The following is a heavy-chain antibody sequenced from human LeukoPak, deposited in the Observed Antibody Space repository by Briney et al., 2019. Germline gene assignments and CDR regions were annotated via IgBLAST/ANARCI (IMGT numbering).Heavy chain of an antibody. CDR3: AKARWKPNFDY. Sequence: GGSLRLSCAASGFTFDDYAMHWVRQGPGKSLEWVSLINGNGDIAYYGDSVRGRFTVSRDNAKNSLYLQMNSLTTEDTALYYCAKARWKPNFDYWGQGTLVTVSS. V-gene: IGHV3-43*02. CDR1: GFTFDDYA. CDR2: INGNGDIA. J-gene: IGHJ4*02. D-gene: IGHD5-24*01.